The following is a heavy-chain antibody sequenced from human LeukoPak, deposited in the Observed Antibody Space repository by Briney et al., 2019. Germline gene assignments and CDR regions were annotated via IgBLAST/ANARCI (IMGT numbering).Heavy chain of an antibody. V-gene: IGHV4-39*01. CDR1: GGSISSSSYY. J-gene: IGHJ4*02. CDR2: IYYSGST. Sequence: SETLSLTCTGSGGSISSSSYYWGWMRQTPGKGLEWIGSIYYSGSTYSNPSLEGRVTISADTSRNKFSLNLRSVTAADTAVYYCASYNSGGYDVSDYWGQGTLVTVSS. D-gene: IGHD6-19*01. CDR3: ASYNSGGYDVSDY.